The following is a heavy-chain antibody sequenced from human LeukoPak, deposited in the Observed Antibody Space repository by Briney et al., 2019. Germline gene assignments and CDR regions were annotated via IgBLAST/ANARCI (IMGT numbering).Heavy chain of an antibody. CDR3: ARAGYSSSWYEGWYFDY. Sequence: GGSLRPSCAASGFTVISNYMSWVRQAPGKGLEWVSVIYSGGSTYYADSVKGRFTISRDNSKNTLYLQMNSLRAEDTAVYYCARAGYSSSWYEGWYFDYWGQGTLVTVSS. CDR2: IYSGGST. J-gene: IGHJ4*02. V-gene: IGHV3-66*01. D-gene: IGHD6-13*01. CDR1: GFTVISNY.